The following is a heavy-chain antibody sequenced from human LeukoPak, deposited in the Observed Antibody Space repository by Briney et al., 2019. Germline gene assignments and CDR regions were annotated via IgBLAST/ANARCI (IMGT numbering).Heavy chain of an antibody. CDR2: ISSSSSTI. V-gene: IGHV3-48*01. D-gene: IGHD2-2*01. J-gene: IGHJ4*02. CDR1: GFTFSSYS. Sequence: PGGSLRLSCAASGFTFSSYSMNWVRQAPGKGLEWVSYISSSSSTIYCADSVKGRFTISRDNAKNSLYLQMNSLRAEDTAVYYCARGGSCSSTSCYFRGEFDYWGQGTLVTVSS. CDR3: ARGGSCSSTSCYFRGEFDY.